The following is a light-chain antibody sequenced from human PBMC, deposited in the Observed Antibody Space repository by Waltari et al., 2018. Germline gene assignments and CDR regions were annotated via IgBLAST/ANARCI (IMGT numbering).Light chain of an antibody. CDR2: YDS. V-gene: IGLV3-21*04. Sequence: SYVLTQPPSVSVAPGKTARITYGGNNIGSKSVHWYQQKPGQAPVLVIYYDSDRPSGIPERFSGSNSGNTATLTISRVEAGDEADYYCQVWDSSSDDWVFGGGTKLTVL. CDR3: QVWDSSSDDWV. J-gene: IGLJ3*02. CDR1: NIGSKS.